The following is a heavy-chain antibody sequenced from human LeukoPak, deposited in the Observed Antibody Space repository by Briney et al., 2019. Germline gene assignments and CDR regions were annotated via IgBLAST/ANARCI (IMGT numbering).Heavy chain of an antibody. CDR2: IWYDGTHK. D-gene: IGHD1-26*01. CDR3: AKDWAPHSGSHFDY. J-gene: IGHJ4*02. Sequence: GGSLRLSCAASGFTFSSYGMHWVRQAPGKGLEWVAAIWYDGTHKSYADSVKGRFTISRDNSNSALYLDMNSLRAEDTALYYCAKDWAPHSGSHFDYWGQGTLVTVSS. CDR1: GFTFSSYG. V-gene: IGHV3-33*06.